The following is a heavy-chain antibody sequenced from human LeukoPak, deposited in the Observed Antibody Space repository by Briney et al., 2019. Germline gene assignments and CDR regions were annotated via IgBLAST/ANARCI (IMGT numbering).Heavy chain of an antibody. V-gene: IGHV4-39*07. J-gene: IGHJ4*02. Sequence: KPSETLSLTCTVSGGSISSSSYYWGWIRQPPGKGLEWIGLIYTSGSTKYNPSLKSRITISLDTSKNQFSLQLNSVTAADTAVYYCAREYGHWGQGTLVTVSS. D-gene: IGHD3-10*01. CDR1: GGSISSSSYY. CDR2: IYTSGST. CDR3: AREYGH.